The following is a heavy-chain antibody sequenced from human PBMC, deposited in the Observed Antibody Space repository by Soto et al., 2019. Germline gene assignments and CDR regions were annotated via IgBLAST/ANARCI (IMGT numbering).Heavy chain of an antibody. V-gene: IGHV1-69*01. CDR3: XXXXXXXXXXXXS. CDR2: IIPISGTP. Sequence: QVQLVQSGAEVKKPGSSVKVSCKASGGTFSTYTISWVRXAXXXXXEWMGGIIPISGTPSYAQSFQGRVTITADGSTSTAYVEXXXXXXXXXXXXXXXXXXXXXXXXXXSWGQGTLVTVSS. J-gene: IGHJ5*02. CDR1: GGTFSTYT.